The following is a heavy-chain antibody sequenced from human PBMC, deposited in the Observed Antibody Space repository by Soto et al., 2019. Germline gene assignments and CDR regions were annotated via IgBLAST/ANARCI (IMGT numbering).Heavy chain of an antibody. J-gene: IGHJ4*02. Sequence: DVQLVESGGGLVQPGRSLRLSCAASGFIFDDFAMHWVRQAPGKGLEWVSGISWNSGSTDYAASVKGRFIISRDNARKSLYLQMNSPTPEEPGLYYLSRDTHSDNWNGPFDYLGQGALVNLS. CDR2: ISWNSGST. V-gene: IGHV3-9*01. D-gene: IGHD1-1*01. CDR3: SRDTHSDNWNGPFDY. CDR1: GFIFDDFA.